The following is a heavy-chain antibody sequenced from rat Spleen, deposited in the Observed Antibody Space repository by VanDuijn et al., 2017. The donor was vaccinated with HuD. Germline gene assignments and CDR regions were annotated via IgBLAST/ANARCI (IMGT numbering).Heavy chain of an antibody. CDR3: ATHPGIPRGWFAY. CDR1: GFTFSDYY. J-gene: IGHJ3*01. V-gene: IGHV5-29*01. Sequence: EVQLVESDGGLVQPGRSLKLSCAASGFTFSDYYMAWVRQAPTKGLEWVATISSDGTRTYYRDSAKGRFTISRNNAKSTLYLQMDSLRSEDTATYYCATHPGIPRGWFAYWGQGTLVTVSS. D-gene: IGHD1-4*01. CDR2: ISSDGTRT.